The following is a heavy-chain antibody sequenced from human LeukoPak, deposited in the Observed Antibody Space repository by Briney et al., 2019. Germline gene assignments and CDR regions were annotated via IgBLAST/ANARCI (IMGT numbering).Heavy chain of an antibody. Sequence: SETLSLTCAAYGGSFSGYYWSWIRQPPGKGLEWIGEINHSGSTNYNPSLKSRVTISVDTSKNQFSLKLSSVTAADTAVYYCAGGRYNWSYWGQGTLVTVSS. D-gene: IGHD1-20*01. CDR1: GGSFSGYY. CDR3: AGGRYNWSY. CDR2: INHSGST. J-gene: IGHJ4*02. V-gene: IGHV4-34*01.